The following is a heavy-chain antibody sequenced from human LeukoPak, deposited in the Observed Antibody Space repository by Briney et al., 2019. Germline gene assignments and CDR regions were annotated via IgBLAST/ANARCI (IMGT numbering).Heavy chain of an antibody. D-gene: IGHD6-19*01. J-gene: IGHJ4*02. CDR3: AGDRNSDWYSPLDY. CDR2: ITATGDTA. Sequence: PGGSLRLSCVASGFTFTKCAMSWIRQAPVKGLEWVAIITATGDTAYYADSVKGRFTISRDNSRNTVYMQMDSLRGEDTAIYYCAGDRNSDWYSPLDYWGQGSQVTVSP. V-gene: IGHV3-23*01. CDR1: GFTFTKCA.